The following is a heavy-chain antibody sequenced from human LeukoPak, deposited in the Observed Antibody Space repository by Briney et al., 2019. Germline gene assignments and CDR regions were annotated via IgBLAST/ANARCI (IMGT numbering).Heavy chain of an antibody. V-gene: IGHV4-39*07. CDR3: AREYYYDSSGYYESNGDFDY. J-gene: IGHJ4*02. D-gene: IGHD3-22*01. Sequence: PSETLFLTCTVSGGSISSSSYYWGWIRQPPGKGLEWIGSIYYSGSTYYNPSLKSRVTISVDTSKNQFSLKLSSVTAADTAVYYCAREYYYDSSGYYESNGDFDYWGQGTLVTVSS. CDR2: IYYSGST. CDR1: GGSISSSSYY.